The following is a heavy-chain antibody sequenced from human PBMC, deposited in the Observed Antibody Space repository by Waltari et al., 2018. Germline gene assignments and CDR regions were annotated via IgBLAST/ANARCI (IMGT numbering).Heavy chain of an antibody. J-gene: IGHJ6*03. V-gene: IGHV3-23*03. CDR2: IYDDGTT. D-gene: IGHD4-4*01. CDR1: GFTFSSYA. CDR3: AKQAITTVPNGDYFYYMDV. Sequence: EVQLVESGGVVVQPGGSLRLSCAASGFTFSSYAMSWVRQAPGKGLEWVSVIYDDGTTYSADSVKGRFTVSRDYSKSTLYLQMNSLRAEDTAVYYCAKQAITTVPNGDYFYYMDVWGKGTTVIVSS.